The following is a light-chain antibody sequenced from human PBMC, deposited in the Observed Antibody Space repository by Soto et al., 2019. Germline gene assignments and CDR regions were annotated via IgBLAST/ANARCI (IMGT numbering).Light chain of an antibody. CDR1: QSISGF. V-gene: IGKV1-39*01. CDR3: QQSYSVPYT. CDR2: ATS. Sequence: DIQMTQSPSSLSASLGDRVTITCRASQSISGFLNWYQHKPGKAPKLLIYATSNLQNGVPSRFSGGGSATDVTLTIGNLQPEDFASYYCQQSYSVPYTFGQGTRLEIK. J-gene: IGKJ2*01.